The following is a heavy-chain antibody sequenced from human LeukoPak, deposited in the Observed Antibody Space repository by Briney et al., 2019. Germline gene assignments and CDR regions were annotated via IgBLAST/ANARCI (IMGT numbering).Heavy chain of an antibody. CDR1: GFTFDDYA. D-gene: IGHD1-1*01. CDR2: ISWNSGNI. Sequence: SLRLSCAASGFTFDDYAMHWVRQDPGKGLEWVSRISWNSGNIGYADSVKGRFTISRDNAKNSLYLQMNSLRAEDTALYYCAKDMGTTGTRSYAFDIWGQGTMVTVSS. V-gene: IGHV3-9*01. J-gene: IGHJ3*02. CDR3: AKDMGTTGTRSYAFDI.